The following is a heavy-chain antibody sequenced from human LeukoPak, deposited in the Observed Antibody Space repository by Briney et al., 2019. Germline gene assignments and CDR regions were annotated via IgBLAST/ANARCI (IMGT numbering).Heavy chain of an antibody. CDR2: IKQDGSEK. Sequence: GGSLRLSCAASGFTFSSYWMSWVRQAPGKGLEWVANIKQDGSEKYYVDSVKGRFTISRDNAKNSLYLQMNSLRAEDTAVYYCARDENPTTDYYYGMDVWGQGTTVTVSS. V-gene: IGHV3-7*03. CDR3: ARDENPTTDYYYGMDV. J-gene: IGHJ6*02. D-gene: IGHD4-17*01. CDR1: GFTFSSYW.